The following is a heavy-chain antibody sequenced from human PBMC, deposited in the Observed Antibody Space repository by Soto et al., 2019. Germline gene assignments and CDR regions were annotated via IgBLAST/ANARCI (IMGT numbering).Heavy chain of an antibody. CDR3: AKGDNGRAAAGRWVS. J-gene: IGHJ5*02. CDR2: ISGSGGNS. D-gene: IGHD6-13*01. Sequence: EVQLLESGGGLVQPGGSLRLSCVASGFTFSSYAMGWVRQAPGKGLGWVSTISGSGGNSFYADSVKGRFTISRDNSKNTLYVQMNSLRTEDTAVYYCAKGDNGRAAAGRWVSWGQGTLVTVSS. CDR1: GFTFSSYA. V-gene: IGHV3-23*01.